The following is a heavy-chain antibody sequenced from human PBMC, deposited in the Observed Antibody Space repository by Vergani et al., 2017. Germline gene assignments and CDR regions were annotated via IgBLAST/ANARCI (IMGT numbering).Heavy chain of an antibody. CDR2: IYHSGST. CDR3: ARHGPTSIITMIVVVNPFDY. CDR1: GYSISSGYY. D-gene: IGHD3-22*01. J-gene: IGHJ4*02. V-gene: IGHV4-38-2*01. Sequence: QVQLQESGPGLVKPSETLSLTCAVSGYSISSGYYWGWIRQPPGKGLEWIGSIYHSGSTYYNPSLKSRVTISVDTSKNQFSLKLSSVTAADTAVYYCARHGPTSIITMIVVVNPFDYWGQGTLVSVSS.